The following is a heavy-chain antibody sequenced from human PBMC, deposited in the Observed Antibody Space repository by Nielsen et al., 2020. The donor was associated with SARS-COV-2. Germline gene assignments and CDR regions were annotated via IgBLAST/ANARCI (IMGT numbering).Heavy chain of an antibody. CDR1: GFSFSNYV. Sequence: GESLKISCVASGFSFSNYVMNWVRQAPGKGLEWVSAISESGGATYYTDSVKGRFTISRDNSRSTLYLEMNSLRADDTAVYYCAKHEGEDWGQGTLVTVSS. V-gene: IGHV3-23*01. D-gene: IGHD3-10*01. CDR3: AKHEGED. CDR2: ISESGGAT. J-gene: IGHJ4*02.